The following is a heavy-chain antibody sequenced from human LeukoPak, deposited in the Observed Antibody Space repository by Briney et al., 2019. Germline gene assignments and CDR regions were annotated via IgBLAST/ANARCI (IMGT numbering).Heavy chain of an antibody. V-gene: IGHV3-7*01. CDR3: ARSMQDSLATLDY. Sequence: PGGSLTLSCAASGFTFSSYWMSWVRQAPGKGLEWVANINQDGSEKHYVNSVKGRFTTTRDNAKKSLNLQINSLRADDTAVYYCARSMQDSLATLDYWGQGTLVTVSS. D-gene: IGHD2-15*01. CDR2: INQDGSEK. J-gene: IGHJ4*02. CDR1: GFTFSSYW.